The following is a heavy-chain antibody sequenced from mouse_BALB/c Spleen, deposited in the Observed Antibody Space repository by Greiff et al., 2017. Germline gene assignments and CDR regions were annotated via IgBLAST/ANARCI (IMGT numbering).Heavy chain of an antibody. Sequence: EVKLMESGGGLVQPGGSLRLSCATSGFTFTDYYMSWVRQPPGKALEWLGFIRNKANGYTTEYSASVKGRFTISRDNSQSILYLQMNTLRAEDSATYYCARDMPIYDGYYRNYYAMDYWGQGTSVTVSS. D-gene: IGHD2-3*01. V-gene: IGHV7-3*02. CDR2: IRNKANGYTT. CDR3: ARDMPIYDGYYRNYYAMDY. CDR1: GFTFTDYY. J-gene: IGHJ4*01.